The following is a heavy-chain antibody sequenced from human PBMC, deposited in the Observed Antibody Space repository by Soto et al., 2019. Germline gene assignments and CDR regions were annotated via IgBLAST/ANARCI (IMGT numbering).Heavy chain of an antibody. J-gene: IGHJ6*02. Sequence: GASVKVSCKASGYTFTGNYMHWVRQAPGQGLEWMGWINPNSGDTNCAQKFQGRVTMTRDTSISTAYMELSRLRSDDTAVYYCAREDANAMAVWGQGTTVTVSS. CDR2: INPNSGDT. CDR3: AREDANAMAV. V-gene: IGHV1-2*02. CDR1: GYTFTGNY.